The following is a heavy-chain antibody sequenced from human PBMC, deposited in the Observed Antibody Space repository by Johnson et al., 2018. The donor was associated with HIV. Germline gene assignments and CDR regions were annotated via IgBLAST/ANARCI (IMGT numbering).Heavy chain of an antibody. CDR2: ISYDGSDK. CDR3: ARETSRYYYDYAAFDL. D-gene: IGHD3-22*01. V-gene: IGHV3-30*04. J-gene: IGHJ3*01. CDR1: GFTFSSYA. Sequence: QVQLVESGGGVVQPGRSLRLSCAASGFTFSSYAMHWVRQAPGKGLEWVAVISYDGSDKYYADSVKGRFIISRDNSRSTVYLHMINLRADDTALYSFARETSRYYYDYAAFDLWGQGTTVTVSS.